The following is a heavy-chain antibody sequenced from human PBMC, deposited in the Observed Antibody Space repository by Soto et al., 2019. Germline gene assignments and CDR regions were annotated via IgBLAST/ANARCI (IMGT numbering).Heavy chain of an antibody. J-gene: IGHJ5*02. V-gene: IGHV1-24*01. CDR1: GYTLTELS. Sequence: ASVKVSCKVSGYTLTELSMHWVRQAPGKGLEWMGGFDPEDGETIYAQKFQGRVTMTEDTSTDTAYMELSSLRSEDTAVYYCATAENCSGGSCYSGCWFDPSGQGTLVTLCS. D-gene: IGHD2-15*01. CDR3: ATAENCSGGSCYSGCWFDP. CDR2: FDPEDGET.